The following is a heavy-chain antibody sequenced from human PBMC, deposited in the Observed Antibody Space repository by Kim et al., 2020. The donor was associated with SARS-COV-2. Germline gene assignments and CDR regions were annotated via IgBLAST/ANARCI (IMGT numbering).Heavy chain of an antibody. J-gene: IGHJ6*02. CDR1: GFTFSDYY. Sequence: GGSLILSCAASGFTFSDYYMSWIRQAPGKGLEWVSYISSSGSTIYYADSVKGRFTISRDNAKNSLYLQMNSLRAEDTAVYYCARDSRYNWNYYYYYGMDVWGQGTTVTVSS. CDR2: ISSSGSTI. D-gene: IGHD1-20*01. V-gene: IGHV3-11*01. CDR3: ARDSRYNWNYYYYYGMDV.